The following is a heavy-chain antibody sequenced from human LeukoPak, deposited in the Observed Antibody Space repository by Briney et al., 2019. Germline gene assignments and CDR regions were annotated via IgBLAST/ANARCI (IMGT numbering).Heavy chain of an antibody. J-gene: IGHJ6*03. CDR2: TYYRSKWYN. CDR3: ARGDCSSTSCYINYMDV. CDR1: GDSFSSNSAA. D-gene: IGHD2-2*01. V-gene: IGHV6-1*01. Sequence: SQTLTLTCAISGDSFSSNSAAWNWIRQSPSRGLEWLGRTYYRSKWYNDYAVSVKSRITINPDTSKNQFSLQLNSVTPEDTAVYYCARGDCSSTSCYINYMDVWGKGTTVTVSS.